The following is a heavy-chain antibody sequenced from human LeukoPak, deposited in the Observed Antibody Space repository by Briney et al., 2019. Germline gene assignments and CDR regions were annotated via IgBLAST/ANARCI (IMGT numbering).Heavy chain of an antibody. Sequence: SETLSLTCTVSGGSISSGGYYWSWIRQPPGKGLEWIGYIYHSGSTYYNPSLKSRVTISVDRSKNQLSLKLSSVTAADTAVYYCARGYSSSLPNDYWGQGTLVTVSS. CDR1: GGSISSGGYY. CDR3: ARGYSSSLPNDY. D-gene: IGHD6-6*01. CDR2: IYHSGST. V-gene: IGHV4-30-2*01. J-gene: IGHJ4*02.